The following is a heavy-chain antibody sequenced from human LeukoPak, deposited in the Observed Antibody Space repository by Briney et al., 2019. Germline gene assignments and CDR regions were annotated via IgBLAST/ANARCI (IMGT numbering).Heavy chain of an antibody. J-gene: IGHJ4*02. CDR3: ATESGTYSGTCFDY. CDR1: GFTFSSYA. CDR2: ISYDGSNK. V-gene: IGHV3-30-3*01. D-gene: IGHD1-26*01. Sequence: GGSLRLSCAASGFTFSSYAMHWVRQAPGKGLEWVAVISYDGSNKYYADSVKGRFTISRDNSKNSLYLQMNSLRAEDTAVYYCATESGTYSGTCFDYWGQGNLVTVSS.